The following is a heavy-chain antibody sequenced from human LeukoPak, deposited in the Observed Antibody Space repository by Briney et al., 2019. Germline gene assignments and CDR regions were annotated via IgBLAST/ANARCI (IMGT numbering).Heavy chain of an antibody. J-gene: IGHJ5*02. CDR1: EGTFISYA. D-gene: IGHD6-13*01. CDR2: IIPIFGTA. CDR3: ARLQGIAAAGT. Sequence: GASVKVSCKASEGTFISYAISWVRQAPGQGLEWMGGIIPIFGTANYAQKFQGRVTITADKSTSTAYMELSSLRSEDTAVYYCARLQGIAAAGTWGQGTLVTVSS. V-gene: IGHV1-69*06.